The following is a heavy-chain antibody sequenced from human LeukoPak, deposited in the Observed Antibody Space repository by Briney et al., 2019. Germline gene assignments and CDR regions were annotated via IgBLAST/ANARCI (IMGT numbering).Heavy chain of an antibody. CDR3: ARVVVASVYFDF. V-gene: IGHV3-7*01. D-gene: IGHD2-15*01. Sequence: GGSLRLSCAAPGFTFSSSWMSWVRQAPGKGLEWVANIKQDGSEKYYVDSVKGRFTISRDNANNSLYLQMDSLRAGDTAVYYCARVVVASVYFDFWGQGTLVAVSS. CDR1: GFTFSSSW. CDR2: IKQDGSEK. J-gene: IGHJ4*02.